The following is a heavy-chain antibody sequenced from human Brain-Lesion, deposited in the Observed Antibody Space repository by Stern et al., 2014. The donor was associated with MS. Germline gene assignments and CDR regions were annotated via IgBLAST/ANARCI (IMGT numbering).Heavy chain of an antibody. V-gene: IGHV4-61*02. Sequence: VQLVESGPGLVKPSQTLSLSCTVSGGSISSGGYYWSWIRQPAGKGLERIGRIFNSGSTSYNPSPKSRVPISIDTSKNQFSLRLNPMTAADTAVYYCARGRVVPGFQYYATDVWGQGTTVIVSS. J-gene: IGHJ6*02. CDR2: IFNSGST. D-gene: IGHD2-2*01. CDR3: ARGRVVPGFQYYATDV. CDR1: GGSISSGGYY.